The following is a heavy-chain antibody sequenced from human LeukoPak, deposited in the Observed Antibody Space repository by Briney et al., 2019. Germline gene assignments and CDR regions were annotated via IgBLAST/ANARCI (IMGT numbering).Heavy chain of an antibody. CDR2: ISWNSGSI. V-gene: IGHV3-9*01. CDR1: GFTFDDYA. D-gene: IGHD2-15*01. CDR3: AKGRGYCSGSSCPTGGD. Sequence: GRSLRLSCAASGFTFDDYAMHWVRQVPGKGLEWVSGISWNSGSIGYADSVKGRFTISRDNAKNSLYLQMNSLRAEDTAVYYCAKGRGYCSGSSCPTGGDWGQGTLVTVSS. J-gene: IGHJ4*02.